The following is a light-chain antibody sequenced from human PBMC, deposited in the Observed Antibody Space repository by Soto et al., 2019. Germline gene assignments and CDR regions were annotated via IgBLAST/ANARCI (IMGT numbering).Light chain of an antibody. CDR1: QGISTY. CDR2: AES. CDR3: QKYNSAPRT. V-gene: IGKV1-27*01. J-gene: IGKJ1*01. Sequence: DIQMTQSPSSLSASVGDRVTITCRASQGISTYLAWSQQKPGKVPKLLIYAESTLQSGVPSRFSGSGSGTDFTLTISSLQPEDVATYYCQKYNSAPRTFGQGTMVEIK.